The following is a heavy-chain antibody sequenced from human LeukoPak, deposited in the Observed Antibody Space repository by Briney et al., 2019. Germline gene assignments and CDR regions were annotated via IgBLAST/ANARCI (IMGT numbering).Heavy chain of an antibody. CDR3: AKDPGYQVVYCFDY. CDR2: IGGSGGST. J-gene: IGHJ4*02. CDR1: GFTFSSYS. V-gene: IGHV3-23*01. Sequence: PGGSLRLSCAASGFTFSSYSMNWVRQAPGKGLEWVSGIGGSGGSTDCADSVKGRFTISRDNSKNTLYLQMNSLRVEDTAVYYCAKDPGYQVVYCFDYWGQGTLVTVSS. D-gene: IGHD2-2*01.